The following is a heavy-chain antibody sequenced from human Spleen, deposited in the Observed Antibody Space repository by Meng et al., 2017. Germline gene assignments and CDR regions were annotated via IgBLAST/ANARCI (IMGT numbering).Heavy chain of an antibody. D-gene: IGHD3-16*01. V-gene: IGHV1-18*04. CDR1: GYTFTGYY. CDR3: ARDRRSGGVGLDY. Sequence: ASVKVSCKASGYTFTGYYMHWVRQAPGQGLEWMGWIATYYGNTNYAQTLQGRVTMTADPSTSTVYMELRSLRPDDTAVYYCARDRRSGGVGLDYWGQGTLVTVSS. CDR2: IATYYGNT. J-gene: IGHJ4*02.